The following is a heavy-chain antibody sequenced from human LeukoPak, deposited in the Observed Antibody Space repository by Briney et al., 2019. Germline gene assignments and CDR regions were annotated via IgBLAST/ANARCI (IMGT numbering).Heavy chain of an antibody. Sequence: ASVNVSCKASGYTFTGYYMHWVRQAPGQGLEWMGWINPNSGGTNYAQKFQGRVTMTRDTSISTAYMELSRLRSDDTAVYYCAREGMTTVTSLFDYWGQGTLVTVSS. D-gene: IGHD4-17*01. CDR3: AREGMTTVTSLFDY. CDR2: INPNSGGT. CDR1: GYTFTGYY. J-gene: IGHJ4*02. V-gene: IGHV1-2*02.